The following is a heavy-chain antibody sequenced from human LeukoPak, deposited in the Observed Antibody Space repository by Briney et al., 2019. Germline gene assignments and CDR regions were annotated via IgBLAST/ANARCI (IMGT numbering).Heavy chain of an antibody. CDR1: GGSISSGGYY. J-gene: IGHJ5*02. CDR2: IYYSGST. D-gene: IGHD3-22*01. Sequence: QTLSLTCTVSGGSISSGGYYWSWLRQHPGKGLEWIGYIYYSGSTYYNPSLKSRVTISVDTSKNQFSLKLSSVTAADTAVYYCARRMKIGVIWPWGQGTLVTVSS. V-gene: IGHV4-31*03. CDR3: ARRMKIGVIWP.